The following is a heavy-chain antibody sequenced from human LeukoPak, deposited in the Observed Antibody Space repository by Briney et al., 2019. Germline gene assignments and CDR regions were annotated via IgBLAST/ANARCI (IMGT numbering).Heavy chain of an antibody. D-gene: IGHD3-16*02. CDR1: GGSISSNNW. CDR3: ARQGQISAFDI. Sequence: SETLSLTCAVSGGSISSNNWWSWVRQPPGKGLEWIGEINDSGNTNYKSSLKSRVTISADRSKNQFTLKMTSVTAADTAVYYCARQGQISAFDIWGQGNLVTVSS. J-gene: IGHJ4*02. CDR2: INDSGNT. V-gene: IGHV4-4*02.